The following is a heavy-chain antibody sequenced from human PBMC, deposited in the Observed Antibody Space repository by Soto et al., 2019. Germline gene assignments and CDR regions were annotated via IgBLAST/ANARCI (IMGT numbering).Heavy chain of an antibody. CDR3: ARGRGWANVYGSNWFDP. D-gene: IGHD3-10*01. J-gene: IGHJ5*02. Sequence: QVQLVESGGGLVKPGGSLRLSCAASGFIFSDYYMNWIRRAPGKGLEWVSYISSGGGSTYYADSVKGRLNISRTNAKNSLNLQMNSPGADDTAVYYCARGRGWANVYGSNWFDPWGQGTLVTVSS. V-gene: IGHV3-11*01. CDR1: GFIFSDYY. CDR2: ISSGGGST.